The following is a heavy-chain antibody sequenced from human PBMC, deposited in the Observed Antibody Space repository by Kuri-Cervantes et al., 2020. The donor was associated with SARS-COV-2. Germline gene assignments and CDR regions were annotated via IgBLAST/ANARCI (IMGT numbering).Heavy chain of an antibody. J-gene: IGHJ4*02. Sequence: GESLKISCTASGFTFSFYGMHWVCQAPGKGLEWVAFIRYDGSKKYYADSVKCRFTISRDNSKKTVYLQMNSLRPEDTAVYYCAKDREGYGDLDYWGQGTLVTVSS. D-gene: IGHD4-17*01. CDR2: IRYDGSKK. V-gene: IGHV3-30*02. CDR1: GFTFSFYG. CDR3: AKDREGYGDLDY.